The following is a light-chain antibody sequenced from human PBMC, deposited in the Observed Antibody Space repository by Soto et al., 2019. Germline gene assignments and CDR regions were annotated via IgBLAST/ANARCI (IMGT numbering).Light chain of an antibody. CDR2: GAS. CDR1: QSVSSSY. J-gene: IGKJ1*01. V-gene: IGKV3-20*01. CDR3: QQYGSSGT. Sequence: EIVLTQSPGTLSLSPGERATLSCRASQSVSSSYLAWYQQKPGQAPRLLIYGASNRATGIPDRFSGSGSGTDFTLPISRLEPEDFAVYYCQQYGSSGTFGQGTKVDI.